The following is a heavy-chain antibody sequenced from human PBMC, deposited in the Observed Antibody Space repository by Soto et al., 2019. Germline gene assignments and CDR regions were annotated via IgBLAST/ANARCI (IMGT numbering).Heavy chain of an antibody. J-gene: IGHJ5*02. CDR3: ARHLTHFSNYIHWFDP. D-gene: IGHD4-4*01. V-gene: IGHV4-39*01. Sequence: SETLSLTCTVSGDSITTNDYQWGWIRQSAGKGLEWIGSISYSGRTYYNSSLKSRVTISLDMSKNQFSLKLSSVTAADTAVYYCARHLTHFSNYIHWFDPWGQGTLVTVSS. CDR2: ISYSGRT. CDR1: GDSITTNDYQ.